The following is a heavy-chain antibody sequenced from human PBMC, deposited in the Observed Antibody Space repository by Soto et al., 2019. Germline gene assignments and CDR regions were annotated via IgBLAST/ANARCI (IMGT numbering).Heavy chain of an antibody. CDR2: IYSGGST. D-gene: IGHD3-10*01. CDR1: GFTVSSNY. CDR3: GGDYGSAFDY. Sequence: EVQLVESGGGLVQPGGSLRLSCAASGFTVSSNYMSWVRQAPGKGLEWVSVIYSGGSTYYADSVKGRFTISRDNSKNTRHLQMNSLRADDTAVYYCGGDYGSAFDYWGQGTLVSVSS. J-gene: IGHJ4*02. V-gene: IGHV3-66*01.